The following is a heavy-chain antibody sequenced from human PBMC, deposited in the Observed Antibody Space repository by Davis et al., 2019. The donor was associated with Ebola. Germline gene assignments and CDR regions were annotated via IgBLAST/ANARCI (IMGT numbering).Heavy chain of an antibody. V-gene: IGHV4-39*01. Sequence: MPSGTLSLTCTVSGGSISSSSYYWGWIHQPPGKGLEWIGSIYYSGRTYYNPSLKSRVTISVDTSKNQFSLKLSSVTAADTAVYYCARTPLTSIGPYSSSWYVASFDYWGQGTLVTVSS. D-gene: IGHD6-13*01. CDR1: GGSISSSSYY. CDR2: IYYSGRT. J-gene: IGHJ4*02. CDR3: ARTPLTSIGPYSSSWYVASFDY.